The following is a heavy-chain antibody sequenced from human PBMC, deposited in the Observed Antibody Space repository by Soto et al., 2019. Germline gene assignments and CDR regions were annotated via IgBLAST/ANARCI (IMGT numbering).Heavy chain of an antibody. Sequence: ASVKVSCKASGYTFTGYYMHWVRQAPGQGLEWMGWINPNSGGTNYAQKFQGRVTMTRDTSISTAYMELSRLRSDDTAVYYCARDLPWGLRPSLRDYWGQGTLVTVSS. V-gene: IGHV1-2*02. CDR1: GYTFTGYY. J-gene: IGHJ4*02. CDR2: INPNSGGT. D-gene: IGHD4-17*01. CDR3: ARDLPWGLRPSLRDY.